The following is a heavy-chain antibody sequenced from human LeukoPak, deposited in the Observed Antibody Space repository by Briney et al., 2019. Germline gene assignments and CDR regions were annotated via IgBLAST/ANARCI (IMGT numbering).Heavy chain of an antibody. CDR1: GFTFSSYA. J-gene: IGHJ6*02. CDR2: ISYDGSNK. Sequence: PGGSLRLSCAASGFTFSSYAMHWVRQAPGKGLEWVAVISYDGSNKYYADSVKGRFTISRDNSKNTLYLQMNSLRAEDTAVYYCARTSGVLEAYYYYGMDVWGQGTTVTVSS. V-gene: IGHV3-30-3*01. D-gene: IGHD2-2*01. CDR3: ARTSGVLEAYYYYGMDV.